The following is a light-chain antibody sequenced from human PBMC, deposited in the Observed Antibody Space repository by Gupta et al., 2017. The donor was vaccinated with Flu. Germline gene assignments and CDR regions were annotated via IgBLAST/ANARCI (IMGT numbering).Light chain of an antibody. Sequence: GERATLSCRASQSVSSGYLAWYQQKPGQAPRLLIYGASTRATGIPGRFSARGSGTDFTLTIGSLAPEDFAVYYCQHYGSSFYTFGQGTQL. CDR1: QSVSSGY. CDR2: GAS. CDR3: QHYGSSFYT. V-gene: IGKV3-20*01. J-gene: IGKJ2*01.